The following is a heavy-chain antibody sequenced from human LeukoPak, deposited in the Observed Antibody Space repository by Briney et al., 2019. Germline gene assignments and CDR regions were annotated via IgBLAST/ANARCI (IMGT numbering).Heavy chain of an antibody. D-gene: IGHD3/OR15-3a*01. CDR3: AKERASGLPFDY. CDR2: ISANGGNT. CDR1: GLTFSTYS. V-gene: IGHV3-23*01. J-gene: IGHJ4*02. Sequence: GGSLRLSCGASGLTFSTYSMNWVRQAPGKGLEWVTAISANGGNTYYADSVKGRFTISRDNSKDTLSLQMNSLRAEDTAVYYCAKERASGLPFDYWGQGTLVTVSS.